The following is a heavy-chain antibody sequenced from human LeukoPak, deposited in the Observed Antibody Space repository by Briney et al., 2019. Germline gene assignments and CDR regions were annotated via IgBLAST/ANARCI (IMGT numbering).Heavy chain of an antibody. CDR3: ARGKSSKVVPAAIIYYMDV. CDR2: IYTSGST. CDR1: GGSISSYY. Sequence: PSETLSLTCTVSGGSISSYYWSWIRQPAGKGLEWIGRIYTSGSTNYNPSLKSRVTMSVDTSKNQFSLKLSSVTAADTAVYYCARGKSSKVVPAAIIYYMDVWGKGTTVTVSS. D-gene: IGHD2-2*01. V-gene: IGHV4-4*07. J-gene: IGHJ6*03.